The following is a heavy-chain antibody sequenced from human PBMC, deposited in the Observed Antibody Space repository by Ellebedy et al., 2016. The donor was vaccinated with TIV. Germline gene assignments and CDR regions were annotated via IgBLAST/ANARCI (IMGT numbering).Heavy chain of an antibody. D-gene: IGHD7-27*01. CDR2: IIPYAGSI. CDR1: GYTFTSYN. CDR3: ARATLSTAANWEYYGMDV. Sequence: ASVKVSCKASGYTFTSYNIHWVRQAPGQGLEWMGKIIPYAGSITYAPKFLGRVTITRDTSASTASMELSSLRTDDTAVYYCARATLSTAANWEYYGMDVWGQGTTVTVSS. J-gene: IGHJ6*02. V-gene: IGHV1-46*01.